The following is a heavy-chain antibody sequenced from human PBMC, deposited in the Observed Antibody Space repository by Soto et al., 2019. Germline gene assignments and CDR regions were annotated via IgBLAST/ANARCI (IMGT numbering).Heavy chain of an antibody. CDR3: AKDRYYEYGHFGS. CDR2: ISGSAAST. Sequence: EVQMLASGGGLVQRGGSLRLSCSASGFTFSNYAMSWVRQAAGKGLEWASGISGSAASTYYAPSVKGRFTISRDNFKNTLYLQMDSLRVEDTAMYFCAKDRYYEYGHFGSWGQGTLVTVSS. V-gene: IGHV3-23*01. CDR1: GFTFSNYA. D-gene: IGHD3-22*01. J-gene: IGHJ4*02.